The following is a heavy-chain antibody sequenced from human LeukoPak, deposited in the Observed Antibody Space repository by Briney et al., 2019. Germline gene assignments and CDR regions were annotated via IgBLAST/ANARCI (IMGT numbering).Heavy chain of an antibody. CDR3: ARPVYGSGSNYWFDP. J-gene: IGHJ5*02. V-gene: IGHV4-39*01. CDR2: IYYSGST. Sequence: SETLSLTCSVSGGSISSRTYYWGWIRQPPGKGLEWIGSIYYSGSTYYNSSLKSRVTISVDTSKNQFSLKLGSVTAADTAVYYCARPVYGSGSNYWFDPWGQGTLVTVSS. D-gene: IGHD3-10*01. CDR1: GGSISSRTYY.